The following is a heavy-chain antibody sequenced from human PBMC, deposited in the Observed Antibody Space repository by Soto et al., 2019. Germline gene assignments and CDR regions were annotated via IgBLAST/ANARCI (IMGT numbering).Heavy chain of an antibody. J-gene: IGHJ6*02. V-gene: IGHV3-48*03. CDR3: AAEGLVNAYGLEV. Sequence: GSLRLSCAASGVTFSSYELNLVRRAPGNGLEWLSYISSSGSAIYYADSVRGRFTISRDNARNSLYLQMNSLRAEDTAVYYCAAEGLVNAYGLEVWGQGTMVIVSS. D-gene: IGHD1-1*01. CDR2: ISSSGSAI. CDR1: GVTFSSYE.